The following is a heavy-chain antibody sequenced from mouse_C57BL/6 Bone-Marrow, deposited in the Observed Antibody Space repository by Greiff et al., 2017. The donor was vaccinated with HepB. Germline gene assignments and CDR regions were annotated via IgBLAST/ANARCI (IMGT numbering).Heavy chain of an antibody. CDR3: ARDYYGSENFDV. CDR1: GFTFSDYG. V-gene: IGHV5-17*01. D-gene: IGHD1-1*01. Sequence: DVMLVESGGGLVKPGGSLKLSCAASGFTFSDYGMHWVRQAPEKGLEWVAYISSGSSTIYYADTVKGRFTISRDNAKNTLFLQMTSLRSEDTAMYYCARDYYGSENFDVWGTGTTVTVSS. CDR2: ISSGSSTI. J-gene: IGHJ1*03.